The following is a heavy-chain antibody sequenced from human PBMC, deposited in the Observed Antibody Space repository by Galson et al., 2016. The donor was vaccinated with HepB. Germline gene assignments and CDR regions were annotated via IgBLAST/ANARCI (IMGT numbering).Heavy chain of an antibody. V-gene: IGHV3-33*03. CDR3: AKKWSYGDYSYFDY. Sequence: SLRLSCAASGFTFGNYPMMWVRQTSEKGLEWVAVIWYDGSNKYYAVSVKGRFTISRDNAKNSLYLQMNRLRAEDTAVYYCAKKWSYGDYSYFDYWGQGTLVTVSS. CDR2: IWYDGSNK. D-gene: IGHD4-17*01. J-gene: IGHJ4*02. CDR1: GFTFGNYP.